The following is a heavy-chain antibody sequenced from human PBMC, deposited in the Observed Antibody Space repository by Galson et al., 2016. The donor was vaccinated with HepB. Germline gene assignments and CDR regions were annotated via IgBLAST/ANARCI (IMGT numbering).Heavy chain of an antibody. V-gene: IGHV2-70*04. CDR1: GFSLSTNGMR. J-gene: IGHJ4*02. D-gene: IGHD6-13*01. Sequence: ALVKPTQTLTLTCSFSGFSLSTNGMRVSWIRQSPGKALEWLARIDWDDDKFYSTSLKTRLTISKDTSKNQVVLTMTNMDPVDTATYYCARQPGLAAALDYWGQGTLVTVSS. CDR2: IDWDDDK. CDR3: ARQPGLAAALDY.